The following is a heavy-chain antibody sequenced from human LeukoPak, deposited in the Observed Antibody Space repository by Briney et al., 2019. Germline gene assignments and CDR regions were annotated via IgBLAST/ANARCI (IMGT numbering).Heavy chain of an antibody. Sequence: GGSLRLSCAASGFTFSSYAMHWVRQAPGKGLEWVAVISYDGSNKYYADSVKGRFTISRDNSKNTLYLQMNSLRAEDTAVYYCARDRESLRYFAGFDYWGQGTLVTVSS. CDR1: GFTFSSYA. CDR3: ARDRESLRYFAGFDY. V-gene: IGHV3-30*14. D-gene: IGHD3-9*01. J-gene: IGHJ4*02. CDR2: ISYDGSNK.